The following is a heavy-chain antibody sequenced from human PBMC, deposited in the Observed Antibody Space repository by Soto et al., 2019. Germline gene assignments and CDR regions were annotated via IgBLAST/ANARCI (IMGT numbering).Heavy chain of an antibody. D-gene: IGHD3-22*01. CDR1: GGTFRSYS. CDR3: ARPDEGGYSSNHHYYYALDV. CDR2: IIPIFDIT. Sequence: QVQLVQSGAEVQKPGSSVKVSCKASGGTFRSYSISWVRQAPGQGLEWMGGIIPIFDITNYAQKFQGRVTITAVESTCTAYMELSSLGSDDTAVYYCARPDEGGYSSNHHYYYALDVWGQGTTVTV. J-gene: IGHJ6*02. V-gene: IGHV1-69*01.